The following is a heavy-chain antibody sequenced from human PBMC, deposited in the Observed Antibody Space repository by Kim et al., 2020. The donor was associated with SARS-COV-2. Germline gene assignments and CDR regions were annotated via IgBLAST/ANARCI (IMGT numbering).Heavy chain of an antibody. D-gene: IGHD2-2*01. J-gene: IGHJ2*01. CDR2: IFGSGHGT. CDR1: RFTFSSCA. V-gene: IGHV3-23*01. Sequence: GGSLRLSCVASRFTFSSCAMTWVRQAPGKGLEWVSTIFGSGHGTYYANSVKGRFVVSRDNSKNTLSLQMNNLRGDDTAIYYCAKNVHITSVTFLWYFDLWGRGTAVTVSS. CDR3: AKNVHITSVTFLWYFDL.